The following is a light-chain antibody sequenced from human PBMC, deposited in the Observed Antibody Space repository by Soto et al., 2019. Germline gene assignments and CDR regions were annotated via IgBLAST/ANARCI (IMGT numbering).Light chain of an antibody. V-gene: IGLV2-8*01. J-gene: IGLJ2*01. Sequence: QSALTQPPSASGSPGQSVTISCTGTSSDVGGYNYVSWYQKHPGKAPKLMIYEVSKRPSGVPDRFSGSKSGNTASLTVSGLQAEEEADYCCSSYAGSMVVFGGGTQLTVL. CDR2: EVS. CDR3: SSYAGSMVV. CDR1: SSDVGGYNY.